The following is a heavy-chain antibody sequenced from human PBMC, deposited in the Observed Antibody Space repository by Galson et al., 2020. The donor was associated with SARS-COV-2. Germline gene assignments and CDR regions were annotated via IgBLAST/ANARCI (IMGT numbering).Heavy chain of an antibody. D-gene: IGHD2-15*01. CDR2: VSSRANRGTA. J-gene: IGHJ6*03. CDR3: TSCVGGSGSSTAYYFHLDL. CDR1: GFTFGEYA. V-gene: IGHV3-49*03. Sequence: GESLKISCTASGFTFGEYAMCWFRQAPGKGLEWVRFVSSRANRGTAAYAASVKGRFTRSNDDSKSVAYLHMNSLKIEETAVYYCTSCVGGSGSSTAYYFHLDLCGKGTTVTVCS.